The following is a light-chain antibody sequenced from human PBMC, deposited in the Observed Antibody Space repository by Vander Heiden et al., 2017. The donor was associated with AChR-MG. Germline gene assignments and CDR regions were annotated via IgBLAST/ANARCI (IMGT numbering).Light chain of an antibody. CDR3: AAGDDSLNGWV. CDR2: SDY. Sequence: QSVLTQPPSASGTPGQRVSISCSGSTSNIGSETVNWYRQLPGTAPKLLIYSDYQRPSGVPDRFSGSKSGTSAALDISGLQAEDEADYYCAAGDDSLNGWVFGGGTKLTVL. J-gene: IGLJ3*02. V-gene: IGLV1-44*01. CDR1: TSNIGSET.